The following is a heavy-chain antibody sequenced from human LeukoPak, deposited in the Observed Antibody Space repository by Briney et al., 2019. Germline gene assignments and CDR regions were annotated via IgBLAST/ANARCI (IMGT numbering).Heavy chain of an antibody. CDR3: AKDREYQLPAYYFDY. V-gene: IGHV3-23*01. D-gene: IGHD2-2*01. CDR1: GFTFSSYA. J-gene: IGHJ4*02. Sequence: PGGSLRLSCAASGFTFSSYAMSWVRQAPGKGLEWVSAISGRGGSTYYADSVKGRFTISRDNSKNTLYLQMNSLRAEDTAVYYCAKDREYQLPAYYFDYWGQGTLVTVSS. CDR2: ISGRGGST.